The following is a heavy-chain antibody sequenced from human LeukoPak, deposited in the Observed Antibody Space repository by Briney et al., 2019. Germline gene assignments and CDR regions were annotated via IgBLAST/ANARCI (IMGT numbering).Heavy chain of an antibody. CDR2: INHSGST. J-gene: IGHJ4*02. CDR1: GGSFSGYY. Sequence: SETLSLTCAVYGGSFSGYYWSWIRQPPGKGLEWIGEINHSGSTYYNPSLKSRATISVDTSKNQFSLKLSSVTAADTAVYYCARHGVKLVPAAPLDYWGQGTLVTVSS. V-gene: IGHV4-34*01. D-gene: IGHD2-2*01. CDR3: ARHGVKLVPAAPLDY.